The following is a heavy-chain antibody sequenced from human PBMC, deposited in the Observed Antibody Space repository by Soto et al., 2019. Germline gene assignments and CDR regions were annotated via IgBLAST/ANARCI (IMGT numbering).Heavy chain of an antibody. CDR2: ISGSGGST. D-gene: IGHD6-6*01. CDR1: GFTFSSYA. CDR3: AKVPDSPSIAAPYYYMDV. Sequence: GESLKISCAASGFTFSSYAMSWVRQAPGKGLEWVSAISGSGGSTYYADSVKGRFTISRDNSKNTLYLQMNSLRAEDTAVYYCAKVPDSPSIAAPYYYMDVWGKGTTVTVSS. J-gene: IGHJ6*03. V-gene: IGHV3-23*01.